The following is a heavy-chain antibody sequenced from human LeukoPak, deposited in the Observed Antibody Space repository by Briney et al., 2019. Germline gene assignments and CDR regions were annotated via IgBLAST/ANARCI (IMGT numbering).Heavy chain of an antibody. Sequence: GASVKVSCKASGYTFTGYYIHWVRQAPGQGLEWMGWINPLSGGTNYEQKFQGRVTMTRDTSISTAYMELSRLRSDDTAVYYCARLASLYDSSGYYWGDYWGQGTLVTVSS. D-gene: IGHD3-22*01. CDR2: INPLSGGT. CDR3: ARLASLYDSSGYYWGDY. CDR1: GYTFTGYY. V-gene: IGHV1-2*02. J-gene: IGHJ4*02.